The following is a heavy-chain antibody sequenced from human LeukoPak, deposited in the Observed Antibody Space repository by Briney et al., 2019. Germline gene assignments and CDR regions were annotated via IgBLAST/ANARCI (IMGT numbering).Heavy chain of an antibody. Sequence: KSGGSLRLSCAASGFTFSGYDMSWVRQAPGKGLEWIGEISLTGLTHYNPSLESRVTVSLDKSKNQLSLNLTSVTAADTAVYYCSRENGAFSPFGYWGQGTLSPSSQ. V-gene: IGHV4-4*02. D-gene: IGHD2-8*01. CDR1: GFTFSGYD. CDR2: ISLTGLT. J-gene: IGHJ4*02. CDR3: SRENGAFSPFGY.